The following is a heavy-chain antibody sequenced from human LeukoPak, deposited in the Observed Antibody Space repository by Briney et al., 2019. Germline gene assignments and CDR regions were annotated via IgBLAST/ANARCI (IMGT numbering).Heavy chain of an antibody. V-gene: IGHV4-39*01. J-gene: IGHJ5*02. CDR1: GGSITSSCYY. CDR2: IYYSGST. Sequence: SETLSLTCTVSGGSITSSCYYWGWIRQPPGKGLEWIGIIYYSGSTYYNPSLKSRLTISVDTSKNQFSLKLSSVTATDTAVYYLARRGYCRSTSCYEYWFDPWGQGTLVTVSS. CDR3: ARRGYCRSTSCYEYWFDP. D-gene: IGHD2-2*01.